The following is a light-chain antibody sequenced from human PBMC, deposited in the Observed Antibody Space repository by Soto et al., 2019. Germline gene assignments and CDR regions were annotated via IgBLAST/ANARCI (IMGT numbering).Light chain of an antibody. Sequence: QSVLTQPPSASGTPGQRVTISCSGTSSNIGTYTVNWYQQLPGTAPKLLIYTDYQRPSGVPDRFSGSKSGTSASLAINGLHSEDEADYYCASWDDNLNGGVFGGGTNLTVL. V-gene: IGLV1-44*01. J-gene: IGLJ3*02. CDR3: ASWDDNLNGGV. CDR2: TDY. CDR1: SSNIGTYT.